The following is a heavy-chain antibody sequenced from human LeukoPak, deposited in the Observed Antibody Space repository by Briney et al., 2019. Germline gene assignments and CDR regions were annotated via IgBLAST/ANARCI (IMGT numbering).Heavy chain of an antibody. CDR1: GFTFSSYA. J-gene: IGHJ4*02. CDR2: ISYDGSNK. CDR3: ARDVRGVVVPAAIVY. V-gene: IGHV3-30-3*01. Sequence: GRSLRLSCAASGFTFSSYAMHWVRQAPGKGLEWVAVISYDGSNKYYADTVKGRFTISRDNSKNTLYLQMNSLRAEDTAVYYCARDVRGVVVPAAIVYWGQGTLVTVSS. D-gene: IGHD2-2*01.